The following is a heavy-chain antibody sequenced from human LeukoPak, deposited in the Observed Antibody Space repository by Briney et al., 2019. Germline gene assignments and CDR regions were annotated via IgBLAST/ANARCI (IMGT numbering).Heavy chain of an antibody. CDR2: ISSSGSTI. Sequence: PGGSLRHSCTASGFTFSGYSMKWVRQAPGKGLEWVSYISSSGSTIYYADSVKGQFTISRDNAMKSLYLQMNRLRAEDTAVYYCARSRATYAFDIWGQGTMVTVSS. J-gene: IGHJ3*02. CDR1: GFTFSGYS. CDR3: ARSRATYAFDI. V-gene: IGHV3-48*01. D-gene: IGHD5-12*01.